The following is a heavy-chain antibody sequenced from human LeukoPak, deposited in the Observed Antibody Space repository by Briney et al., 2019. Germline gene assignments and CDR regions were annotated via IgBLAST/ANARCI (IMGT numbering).Heavy chain of an antibody. CDR1: GGSISSSSFY. Sequence: SETLSLTCTVSGGSISSSSFYWGWIRQPPGKGLEWIGSIYYSGSTYYNPSLKSRVTISVDTSKNQFSLKLSSVTAADTAVYHCARWEGTAYYFDYWGQGTLVTVSS. D-gene: IGHD2-21*02. CDR3: ARWEGTAYYFDY. J-gene: IGHJ4*02. CDR2: IYYSGST. V-gene: IGHV4-39*07.